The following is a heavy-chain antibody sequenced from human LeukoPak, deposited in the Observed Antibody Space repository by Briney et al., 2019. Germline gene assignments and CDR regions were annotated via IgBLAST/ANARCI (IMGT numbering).Heavy chain of an antibody. V-gene: IGHV3-30-3*01. CDR3: ARGGAFDY. CDR2: ISYDGSNK. CDR1: GFTFSSYA. Sequence: GGSLRLSCAASGFTFSSYAMHWVRQAPGQGLERVAVISYDGSNKYYADSVKGRFTISRDNSKNTLYLQMNSLRAEDTAVYYCARGGAFDYWGQGTLVTVSS. D-gene: IGHD1-26*01. J-gene: IGHJ4*02.